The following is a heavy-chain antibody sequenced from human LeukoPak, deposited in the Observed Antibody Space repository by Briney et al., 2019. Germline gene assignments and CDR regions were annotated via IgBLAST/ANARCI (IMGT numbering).Heavy chain of an antibody. CDR1: GGTFSSYA. Sequence: SVKVSCKASGGTFSSYAISWVRQAPGQGLEWMGGIIPIFGTANYAQKFQGRVTITADESTSTAYMELSSLRSEDTAVYYCARDGGNSEYAFDIWGQGTLVTVSS. D-gene: IGHD4-23*01. J-gene: IGHJ3*02. CDR2: IIPIFGTA. V-gene: IGHV1-69*01. CDR3: ARDGGNSEYAFDI.